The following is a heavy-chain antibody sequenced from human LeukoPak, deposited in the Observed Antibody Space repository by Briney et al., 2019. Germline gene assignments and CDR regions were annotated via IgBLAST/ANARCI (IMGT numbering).Heavy chain of an antibody. CDR3: ARSPGQWLFFDY. Sequence: GGSLRLSCAASGFTFSSYSMNWVRQAPGKGLEWVSSISSSSSYIYYADSVKGRFTISRDTAKNSLYLQMNSLRAEDTAVYYCARSPGQWLFFDYWGQGTLVTVSS. D-gene: IGHD6-19*01. J-gene: IGHJ4*02. V-gene: IGHV3-21*01. CDR1: GFTFSSYS. CDR2: ISSSSSYI.